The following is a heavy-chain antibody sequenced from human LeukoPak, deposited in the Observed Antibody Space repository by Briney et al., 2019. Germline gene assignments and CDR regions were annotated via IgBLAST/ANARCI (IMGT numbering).Heavy chain of an antibody. CDR2: ISSGSSAI. D-gene: IGHD1-26*01. Sequence: GGSLRLSCEASGFTFTTYSMTWVRQAPGKGLEWVSIISSGSSAIFSADALKGRFTISRDDAKNLLYLDMNSLRAEDTAVYYCARDTTYSHDYWGQGTLVTVSS. CDR3: ARDTTYSHDY. CDR1: GFTFTTYS. J-gene: IGHJ4*02. V-gene: IGHV3-21*01.